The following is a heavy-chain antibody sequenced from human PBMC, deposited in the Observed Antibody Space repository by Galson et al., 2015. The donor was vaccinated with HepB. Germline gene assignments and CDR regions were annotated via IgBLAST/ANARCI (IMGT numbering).Heavy chain of an antibody. J-gene: IGHJ6*02. CDR3: ARDHANYYYGMDV. CDR2: IIPILGIA. Sequence: SVKVSCKASGGTFSSYTISWVRQAPGQGLEWMGRIIPILGIANYAQKFQGRVTITADKSTSTAYMELSSLRSEDTAVYYCARDHANYYYGMDVRGQGTTFTVSS. CDR1: GGTFSSYT. V-gene: IGHV1-69*04.